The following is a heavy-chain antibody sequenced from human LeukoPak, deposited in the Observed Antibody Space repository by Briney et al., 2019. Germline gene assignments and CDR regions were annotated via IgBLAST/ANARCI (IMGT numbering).Heavy chain of an antibody. D-gene: IGHD4-17*01. CDR2: INPSGGST. Sequence: ASVKVSCKASGYTFSNYYVHWVRQAPGQGLEWMGVINPSGGSTNYAQKFQGRVTMTRDTSTSTVYVEMSSLRSEDTAVYYCARDSTVTTFRGCVDPWGQGTLVTVSS. J-gene: IGHJ5*02. CDR3: ARDSTVTTFRGCVDP. CDR1: GYTFSNYY. V-gene: IGHV1-46*01.